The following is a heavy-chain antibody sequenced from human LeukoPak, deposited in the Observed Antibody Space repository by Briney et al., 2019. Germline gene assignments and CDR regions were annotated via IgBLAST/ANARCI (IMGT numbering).Heavy chain of an antibody. CDR2: HSGSGGGT. Sequence: GGSLRLSCVASGFIFSGYAMTWVRQAPGKGLEWVSSHSGSGGGTFYADSVQGRFTISRDESKSTVYLQMNSLRAEDTAVYYCAKGYDFWSGLSPDWGQGTLVTVSS. D-gene: IGHD3-3*01. J-gene: IGHJ4*02. CDR3: AKGYDFWSGLSPD. CDR1: GFIFSGYA. V-gene: IGHV3-23*01.